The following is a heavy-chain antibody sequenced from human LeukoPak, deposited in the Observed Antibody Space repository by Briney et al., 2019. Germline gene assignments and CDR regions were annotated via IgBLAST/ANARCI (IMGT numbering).Heavy chain of an antibody. CDR3: ARVSGGSGYYYFDY. J-gene: IGHJ4*02. Sequence: SETLSLTCTVSGVSISSYYWSWIRQPAGKGLEWIGRIYTSGSTNYNPSLKSRVTMSVDTSKNQFSLKLSSVTAADTAVYYCARVSGGSGYYYFDYWGQGTLVTVSS. D-gene: IGHD3-22*01. V-gene: IGHV4-4*07. CDR1: GVSISSYY. CDR2: IYTSGST.